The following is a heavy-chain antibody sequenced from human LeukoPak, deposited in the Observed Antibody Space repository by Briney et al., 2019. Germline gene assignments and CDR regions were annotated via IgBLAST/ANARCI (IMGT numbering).Heavy chain of an antibody. V-gene: IGHV1-69*13. CDR1: GYTFISYD. D-gene: IGHD3-9*01. CDR2: IIPIFGTA. CDR3: ARALRYFDWWVMDV. Sequence: ASVKVSCKASGYTFISYDISWVRQAPGQGLEWMGGIIPIFGTANYAQKFQGRVTITADESTSTAYMELSSLRSEDTAVYYCARALRYFDWWVMDVWGKGTTVTISS. J-gene: IGHJ6*03.